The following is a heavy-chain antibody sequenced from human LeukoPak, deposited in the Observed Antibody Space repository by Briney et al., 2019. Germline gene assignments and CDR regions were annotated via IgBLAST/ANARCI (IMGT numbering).Heavy chain of an antibody. V-gene: IGHV3-48*01. Sequence: HSGGSLRLSCSASGFIFASYGMNWVRQAPGKGLQWVSYISAGSSNTFYADSVKGRFTISRDDADNSLHLQMNSLSAEDTAVYYCARDAVQAGTPFYFDFWGQGALVTVSS. CDR1: GFIFASYG. J-gene: IGHJ4*02. CDR2: ISAGSSNT. D-gene: IGHD2-15*01. CDR3: ARDAVQAGTPFYFDF.